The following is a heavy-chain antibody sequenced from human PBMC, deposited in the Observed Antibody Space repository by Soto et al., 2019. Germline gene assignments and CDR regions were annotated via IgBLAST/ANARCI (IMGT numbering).Heavy chain of an antibody. CDR2: IIPILGIA. CDR3: ARSGIAAAGLDN. CDR1: GGTFSSYT. D-gene: IGHD6-13*01. V-gene: IGHV1-69*02. Sequence: QVQLVQSGAEVKKPGSSVKVSCKASGGTFSSYTISWVRQAPGQGLEWMGRIIPILGIANYAQKFQGRVTIXAXXSTSTAYMELSSLRSEDTAVYYCARSGIAAAGLDNWGQGTLVTVSS. J-gene: IGHJ4*02.